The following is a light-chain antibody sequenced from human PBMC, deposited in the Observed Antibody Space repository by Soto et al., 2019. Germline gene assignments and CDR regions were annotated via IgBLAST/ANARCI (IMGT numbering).Light chain of an antibody. CDR3: QQRSNWPSYT. CDR1: QSVSSY. Sequence: EIVLTRSPATLSLSPGERATLSCRASQSVSSYLAWYQQKPGQAPRLLIYDASNRATGIPARFSGSGSGTDFTLTISSLEPEDFAVYYCQQRSNWPSYTFGQGTKVDIK. CDR2: DAS. V-gene: IGKV3-11*01. J-gene: IGKJ2*01.